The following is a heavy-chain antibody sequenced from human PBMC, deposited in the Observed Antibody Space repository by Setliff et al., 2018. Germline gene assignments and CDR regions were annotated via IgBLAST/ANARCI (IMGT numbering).Heavy chain of an antibody. V-gene: IGHV5-51*01. D-gene: IGHD6-13*01. J-gene: IGHJ3*02. CDR2: IYLGDSDT. Sequence: GESLKISCKGSGYSFTNYWIGWVRQMPGKGLEWMGVIYLGDSDTRYSPSFRGQVTISADKSISTAYLQWSSRKASDTAMYYCARPRTSSNPDSDSSDIWGQGTLVTVSS. CDR3: ARPRTSSNPDSDSSDI. CDR1: GYSFTNYW.